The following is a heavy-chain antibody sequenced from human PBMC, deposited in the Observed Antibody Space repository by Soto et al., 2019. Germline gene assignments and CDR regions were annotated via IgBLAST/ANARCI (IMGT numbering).Heavy chain of an antibody. CDR2: IYHTGRT. Sequence: QVELRESGPGLVKPSQTLSLTCTVSGGSISRGGYYWSWIRQHPGKGLEWIGYIYHTGRTYYNPSIKSRVTISVDTSKNQFALKVASVTAAETAVYYCGRDRCWPFLFDYWGQGVMVTVSS. D-gene: IGHD2-21*01. CDR3: GRDRCWPFLFDY. J-gene: IGHJ4*02. CDR1: GGSISRGGYY. V-gene: IGHV4-31*03.